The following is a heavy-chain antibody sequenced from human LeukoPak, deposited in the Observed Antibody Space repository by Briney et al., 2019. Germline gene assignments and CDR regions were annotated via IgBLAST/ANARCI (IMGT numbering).Heavy chain of an antibody. CDR2: ISYDGSNK. J-gene: IGHJ3*02. CDR3: ARDRPPYYYDSSGQDAFDI. CDR1: GFTFSSYA. V-gene: IGHV3-30*04. Sequence: PGRSLRLSCAASGFTFSSYAMHWVRQAPGKGLEWVAVISYDGSNKYYADSVKGRFTISRDNPKNTLYLQMNSLRAEDTAVYYCARDRPPYYYDSSGQDAFDIWAKGQWSPSLQ. D-gene: IGHD3-22*01.